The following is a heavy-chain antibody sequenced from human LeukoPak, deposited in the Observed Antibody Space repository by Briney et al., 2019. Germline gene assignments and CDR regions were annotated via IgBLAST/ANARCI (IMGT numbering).Heavy chain of an antibody. CDR1: GFTFSSYA. V-gene: IGHV3-30-3*01. D-gene: IGHD5-18*01. Sequence: GGSLRLSCAASGFTFSSYAMHWVRQAPGKGLEWVAVISYDGSNKYYADSVKGRFTISRDNSKNTLYLQMNSLRAEDTAVYYCAFRKDTPHLPDYWGQGTLVTVSS. J-gene: IGHJ4*02. CDR3: AFRKDTPHLPDY. CDR2: ISYDGSNK.